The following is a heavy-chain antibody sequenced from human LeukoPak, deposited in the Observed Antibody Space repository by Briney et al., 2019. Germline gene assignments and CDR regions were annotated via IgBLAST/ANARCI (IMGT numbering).Heavy chain of an antibody. V-gene: IGHV3-30*02. D-gene: IGHD1-26*01. Sequence: GGSLRLSCAASGFTSSSYGMHWVRQAPGKGLEWVAVIWYGGSNKYYADSVKGRFTISRDNSKNTLYLQMNSLRAEDTAVYYCAKEAYSGTYGGFDYWGQGTLVTVSS. CDR2: IWYGGSNK. J-gene: IGHJ4*02. CDR1: GFTSSSYG. CDR3: AKEAYSGTYGGFDY.